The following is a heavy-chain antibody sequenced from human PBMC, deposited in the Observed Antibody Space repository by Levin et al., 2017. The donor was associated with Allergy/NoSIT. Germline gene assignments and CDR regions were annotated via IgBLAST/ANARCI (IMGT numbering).Heavy chain of an antibody. J-gene: IGHJ4*02. CDR1: GYTFIDYY. V-gene: IGHV1-2*02. D-gene: IGHD1-7*01. CDR3: AREWRRGTTYFDN. CDR2: INVNSGGT. Sequence: ASVKVSCKTSGYTFIDYYMHWLRQAPGQGLEWMGWINVNSGGTNYAQKFQGRVTMTRDTSISTAYMELGGLKSDDTAIYYCAREWRRGTTYFDNWGQGTLVTVSP.